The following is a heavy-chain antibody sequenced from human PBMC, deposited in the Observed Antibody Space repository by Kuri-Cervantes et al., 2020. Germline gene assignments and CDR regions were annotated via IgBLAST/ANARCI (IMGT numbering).Heavy chain of an antibody. V-gene: IGHV1-18*01. CDR2: ISAYNGNT. J-gene: IGHJ4*02. CDR3: ARAPEGDHDYVWGSPLYYY. Sequence: ASVKVSCKASGYTFTSYGISWVRQAPGQGLEWMGWISAYNGNTNYAQKLQGRVTMTRDTSTSTVYMELSSLRSEDTAVYYCARAPEGDHDYVWGSPLYYYWGQGTLVTVSS. CDR1: GYTFTSYG. D-gene: IGHD3-16*01.